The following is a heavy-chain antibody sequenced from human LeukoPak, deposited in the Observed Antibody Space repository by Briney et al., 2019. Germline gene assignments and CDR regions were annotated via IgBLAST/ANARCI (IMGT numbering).Heavy chain of an antibody. Sequence: GGSLRLSCAASGFTVSNNYMGWVRQAPGKGLEWVSVIYSGGSTYYADSVKGRFTISRDNSKNTLYLQMNSLRAEDTAVYYCARDSRQDYYDSSGYLWFAFDIWGQGKMVTVSS. V-gene: IGHV3-53*01. CDR1: GFTVSNNY. D-gene: IGHD3-22*01. J-gene: IGHJ3*02. CDR2: IYSGGST. CDR3: ARDSRQDYYDSSGYLWFAFDI.